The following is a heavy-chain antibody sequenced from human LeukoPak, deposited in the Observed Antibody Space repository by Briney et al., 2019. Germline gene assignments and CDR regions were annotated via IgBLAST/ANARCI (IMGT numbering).Heavy chain of an antibody. D-gene: IGHD2-2*01. V-gene: IGHV1-2*06. CDR2: INLNSGGT. CDR3: ARDQGYCSSTSCPYYYYYYGMDV. CDR1: GYTFTGYY. Sequence: ASVTVSCTASGYTFTGYYMHWVRQAPGQGLEWMGRINLNSGGTNYAQKFQGRVTMTRDTSISTAYMELSRLRSDDTAVYYCARDQGYCSSTSCPYYYYYYGMDVWGQGTTVTVSS. J-gene: IGHJ6*02.